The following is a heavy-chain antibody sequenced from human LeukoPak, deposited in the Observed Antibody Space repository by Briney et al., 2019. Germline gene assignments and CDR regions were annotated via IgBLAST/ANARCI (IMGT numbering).Heavy chain of an antibody. Sequence: PGGSLRLSCAASGFTFSDYYMSWIRQAPGKGLEWVSVIYSGGSTYYADSVKGRFTISRDNSKNTLYLQMNSLRAEDTAVYYCAREISGWSTYYFDYWGQGTLVTVSS. J-gene: IGHJ4*02. CDR3: AREISGWSTYYFDY. CDR1: GFTFSDYY. V-gene: IGHV3-66*01. CDR2: IYSGGST. D-gene: IGHD6-19*01.